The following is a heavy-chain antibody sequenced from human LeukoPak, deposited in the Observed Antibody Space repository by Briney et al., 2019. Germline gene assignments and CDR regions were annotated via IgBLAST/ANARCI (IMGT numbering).Heavy chain of an antibody. CDR3: ARGYNYGMDV. V-gene: IGHV3-74*01. CDR2: IHPDGSGT. J-gene: IGHJ6*02. Sequence: GGSLRLSCAVSGFAFSTYWMHWVRQAPGKGRVWVSLIHPDGSGTNYAASVKGRFTISRDNAKNTLYLQMDSLRADDTAVYYCARGYNYGMDVWGQGTTVTVSS. CDR1: GFAFSTYW. D-gene: IGHD2-2*02.